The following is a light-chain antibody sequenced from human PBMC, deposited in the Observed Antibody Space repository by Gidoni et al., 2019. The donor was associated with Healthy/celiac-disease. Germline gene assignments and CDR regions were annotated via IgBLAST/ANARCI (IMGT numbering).Light chain of an antibody. V-gene: IGKV3-11*01. CDR2: EAS. CDR1: QSVSSY. Sequence: EIVLTQSPATLSLSPRERATLTCRASQSVSSYFAWYQQKPGQAPKLLLYEASNRATGIPARFSGSGSWTAFTLITSSREPDDFAAYYCQQRSNWPSITFGQGTRLEIK. J-gene: IGKJ5*01. CDR3: QQRSNWPSIT.